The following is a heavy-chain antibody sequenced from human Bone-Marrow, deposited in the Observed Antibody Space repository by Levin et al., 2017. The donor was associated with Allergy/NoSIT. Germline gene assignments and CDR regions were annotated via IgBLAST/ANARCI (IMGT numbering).Heavy chain of an antibody. Sequence: AASVKVSCAASGFTFSRYYMHWVRQAPGKGLVWVSRITLDVTDTYYADSVKGRFTISRDNAENTLFLQMNSLRAEDTAIYYCARGGCSSTSCLDYWGQGILVTVSS. D-gene: IGHD2-2*01. J-gene: IGHJ4*02. V-gene: IGHV3-74*01. CDR3: ARGGCSSTSCLDY. CDR1: GFTFSRYY. CDR2: ITLDVTDT.